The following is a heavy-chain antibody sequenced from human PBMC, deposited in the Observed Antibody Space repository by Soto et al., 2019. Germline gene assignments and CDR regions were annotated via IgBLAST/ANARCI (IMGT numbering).Heavy chain of an antibody. D-gene: IGHD6-19*01. CDR1: GFTVSSNY. Sequence: PGGSLRLSCAASGFTVSSNYMSWVRQAPGKGLEWVSVIYSGGSTYYADSVKGRFTISRDNSKNTLYLQMNSLRAEDTAVYYCARAHTYSSGWYVPGFDYWGQGTLVTVSS. CDR3: ARAHTYSSGWYVPGFDY. CDR2: IYSGGST. J-gene: IGHJ4*02. V-gene: IGHV3-66*01.